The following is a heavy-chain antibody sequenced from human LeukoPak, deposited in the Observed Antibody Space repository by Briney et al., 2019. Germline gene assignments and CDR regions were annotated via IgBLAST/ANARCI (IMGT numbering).Heavy chain of an antibody. V-gene: IGHV3-33*01. CDR3: ARDRYDSSGIYYFDY. J-gene: IGHJ4*02. D-gene: IGHD3-22*01. Sequence: GGSLRLSCAASGFTFSSYGMHWVRQAPGKGLEWVAGIWYDGSNKYYADSVKGRFTISRDNSKNTLYLQMNSLRAEDTAVYYCARDRYDSSGIYYFDYWGQGTLVTVSS. CDR2: IWYDGSNK. CDR1: GFTFSSYG.